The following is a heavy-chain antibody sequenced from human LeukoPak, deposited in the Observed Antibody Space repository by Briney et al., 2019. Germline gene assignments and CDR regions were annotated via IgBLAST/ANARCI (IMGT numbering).Heavy chain of an antibody. CDR3: ARDPRDYDFWSGPFDY. Sequence: SETLSLTCTVSGGSISSGSYYWSWIRQPAGKGLEWIGRIYTSGSTNYNPSLKSRVTISVDTSKNQFSLKLSSVTAADTAVYYCARDPRDYDFWSGPFDYWGQGTLVTVSS. D-gene: IGHD3-3*01. CDR2: IYTSGST. J-gene: IGHJ4*02. V-gene: IGHV4-61*02. CDR1: GGSISSGSYY.